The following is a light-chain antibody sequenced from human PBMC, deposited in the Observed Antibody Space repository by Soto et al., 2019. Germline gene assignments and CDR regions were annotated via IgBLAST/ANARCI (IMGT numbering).Light chain of an antibody. CDR1: SSNIGSNP. CDR3: AAWDDSLDAYA. Sequence: QSVLTQPPSASGTPGQRVTISCSGSSSNIGSNPVNWYQQLPGTTPKLLIYSNNQRPSGVPDRFSGSKSGTSASLAISGLQSGGEADYYCAAWDDSLDAYAFGTGTRSPS. CDR2: SNN. V-gene: IGLV1-44*01. J-gene: IGLJ1*01.